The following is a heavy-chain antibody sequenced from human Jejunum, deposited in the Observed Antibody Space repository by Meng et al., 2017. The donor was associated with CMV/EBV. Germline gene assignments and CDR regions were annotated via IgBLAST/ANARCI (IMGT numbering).Heavy chain of an antibody. Sequence: ASGYTCSAYSMHWVRQAPGQGLEWMGRINPINGATDFAPKFQGRVAITADLSINTAYLELIRLTSHDTAVYFCTRQIVLTSQTRDYWGQGSLVTVS. J-gene: IGHJ4*02. V-gene: IGHV1-2*06. CDR3: TRQIVLTSQTRDY. D-gene: IGHD2/OR15-2a*01. CDR2: INPINGAT. CDR1: GYTCSAYS.